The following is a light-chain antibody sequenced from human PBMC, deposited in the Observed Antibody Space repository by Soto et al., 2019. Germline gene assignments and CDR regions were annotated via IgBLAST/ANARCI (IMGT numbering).Light chain of an antibody. Sequence: IVMTQSPANIAMSPCKTTTISCRASQSVNTNVAWYQQQPGQGPRLLISGASSRATGIPDRFSGSGFGTDFTLTISRLEPEDFAVYYCQQYGSSPPSSTFGQGTRLEIK. CDR3: QQYGSSPPSST. CDR2: GAS. V-gene: IGKV3-20*01. J-gene: IGKJ5*01. CDR1: QSVNTN.